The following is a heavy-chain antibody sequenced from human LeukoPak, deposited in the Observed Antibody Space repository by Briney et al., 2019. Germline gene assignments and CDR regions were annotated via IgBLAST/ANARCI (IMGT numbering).Heavy chain of an antibody. CDR3: AKDPLSSSWVYNWFDP. CDR2: LSGSGGST. J-gene: IGHJ5*02. CDR1: GFTFSSCG. V-gene: IGHV3-23*01. Sequence: GRSLRLSCAASGFTFSSCGMHWVRQAPGKGLEWVSALSGSGGSTYYADSVKGRFTISRDNSKNTLYLQMNSLRAEDTAVYYCAKDPLSSSWVYNWFDPWGQGTLVTVSS. D-gene: IGHD6-13*01.